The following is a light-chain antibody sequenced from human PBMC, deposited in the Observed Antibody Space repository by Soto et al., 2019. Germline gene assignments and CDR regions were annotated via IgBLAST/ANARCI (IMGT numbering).Light chain of an antibody. CDR3: QQRSNWPPIT. CDR2: SAS. Sequence: IVLTQSPATLSFSPGERATLSFRASQSFSKYLAWYQQKPGQAPRLLIYSASNRATGIPVRFSGSGSGTDFTLTISSLEPEDFAVYYCQQRSNWPPITFGQGTRLEI. CDR1: QSFSKY. V-gene: IGKV3-11*01. J-gene: IGKJ5*01.